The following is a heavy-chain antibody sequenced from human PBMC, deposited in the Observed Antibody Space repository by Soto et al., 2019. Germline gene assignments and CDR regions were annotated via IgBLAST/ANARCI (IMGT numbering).Heavy chain of an antibody. CDR3: ARYAAEVTTFFDH. CDR2: IIPIFGTA. Sequence: ASVKVSCKASGGTFSSYAISWVRQAPGQGLEWMGGIIPIFGTANYAQKFQGRVTITADESTSTAYMELSSLRAEDTAVYYCARYAAEVTTFFDHWGQGTLVTVSS. CDR1: GGTFSSYA. V-gene: IGHV1-69*13. J-gene: IGHJ4*02. D-gene: IGHD4-17*01.